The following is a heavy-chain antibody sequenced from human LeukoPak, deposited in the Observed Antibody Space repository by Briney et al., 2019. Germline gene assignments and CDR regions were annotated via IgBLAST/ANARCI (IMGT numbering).Heavy chain of an antibody. CDR2: ISGSGGTT. CDR3: AVHSSDYYSIGI. J-gene: IGHJ4*02. V-gene: IGHV3-23*01. D-gene: IGHD3-22*01. CDR1: GGSFSGYY. Sequence: PSETLSLTCAVYGGSFSGYYWSWIRQPPGKGLEWVSFISGSGGTTYYADSVKGRFTISRHNANNTLFLQINIMRAEDTAGYYCAVHSSDYYSIGIWGQGTLVTVSS.